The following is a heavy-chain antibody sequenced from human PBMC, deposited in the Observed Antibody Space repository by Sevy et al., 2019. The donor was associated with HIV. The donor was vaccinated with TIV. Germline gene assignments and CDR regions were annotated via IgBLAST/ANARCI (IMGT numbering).Heavy chain of an antibody. CDR2: VSGSGHIT. V-gene: IGHV3-23*01. CDR3: APYFDPNAAWDY. Sequence: GGSLRLSCAASGFAFSTYAMSWVRQAPGKGLEWVSAVSGSGHITHYADSVKGRFTSSRDNSKNTLYLQMNSLRAEDTAVYYCAPYFDPNAAWDYWGQGTLVTVSS. J-gene: IGHJ4*02. CDR1: GFAFSTYA. D-gene: IGHD3-9*01.